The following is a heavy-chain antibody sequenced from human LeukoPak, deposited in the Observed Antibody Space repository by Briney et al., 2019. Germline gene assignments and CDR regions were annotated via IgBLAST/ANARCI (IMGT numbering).Heavy chain of an antibody. CDR3: ATGLFNAFHI. Sequence: GGSLRLSCAASGFTVSSNYMSWVRQAPGKGLEWISFIYSDGRTYDADSAKGRFTISRDNSKNTLFLQMNSLRAEDTAVYYCATGLFNAFHIWGQGTMVTVSS. CDR2: IYSDGRT. V-gene: IGHV3-53*01. CDR1: GFTVSSNY. J-gene: IGHJ3*02.